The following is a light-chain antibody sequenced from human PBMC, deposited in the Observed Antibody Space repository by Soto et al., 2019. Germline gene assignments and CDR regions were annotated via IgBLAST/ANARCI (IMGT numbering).Light chain of an antibody. J-gene: IGKJ4*01. CDR3: QQLNSYPLT. CDR1: QTISSW. Sequence: DIQMTQSPSTLSGSVGDRVTITCRASQTISSWLAWYQQKPGKAPKLLIYKASTLKSGVPSRFSGSGSGTEFTLTISSLQPEDFATYSCQQLNSYPLTFGGGTKVEIK. CDR2: KAS. V-gene: IGKV1-5*03.